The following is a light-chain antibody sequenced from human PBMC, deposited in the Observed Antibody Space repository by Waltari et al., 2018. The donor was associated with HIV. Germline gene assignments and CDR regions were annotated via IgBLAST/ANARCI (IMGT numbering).Light chain of an antibody. J-gene: IGKJ2*03. CDR2: GAS. CDR3: QQFNNRYS. Sequence: DIQMTQSPSSLSASVGDRVTITCRASQGISNYSAWYQQRPGKVPKLLIYGASTLQSGVPSRFSGSGSGTDFTLTISSLQPEDVATYYCQQFNNRYSFGQWTKLEI. V-gene: IGKV1-27*01. CDR1: QGISNY.